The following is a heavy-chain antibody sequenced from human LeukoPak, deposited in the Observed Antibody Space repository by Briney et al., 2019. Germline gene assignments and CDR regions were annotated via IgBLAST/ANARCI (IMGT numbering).Heavy chain of an antibody. V-gene: IGHV3-7*02. CDR3: ARYRRSGWFDS. CDR1: GFPFSSHW. D-gene: IGHD3-10*01. CDR2: IKQDGSDK. J-gene: IGHJ5*01. Sequence: GGSPRLSCAASGFPFSSHWMTWVRQAPGRGLEWVASIKQDGSDKYYVDSVKGRFTISRDNAKNSLYLQMNSLTVEDTGVYYCARYRRSGWFDSWGQGTPVTVSS.